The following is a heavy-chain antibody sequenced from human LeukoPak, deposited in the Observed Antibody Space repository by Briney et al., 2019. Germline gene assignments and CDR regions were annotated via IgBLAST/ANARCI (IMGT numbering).Heavy chain of an antibody. Sequence: SETLSLTCTVSGGSISSYYWSWIRQPPGKGPEWIGYIYYSGSTNYNPSLKSRVTISVDTSKNQFSLKLSSVTAADTAVYYCAREGYYDSSGPFDIWGQGTMVTVSS. CDR3: AREGYYDSSGPFDI. J-gene: IGHJ3*02. CDR2: IYYSGST. D-gene: IGHD3-22*01. V-gene: IGHV4-59*01. CDR1: GGSISSYY.